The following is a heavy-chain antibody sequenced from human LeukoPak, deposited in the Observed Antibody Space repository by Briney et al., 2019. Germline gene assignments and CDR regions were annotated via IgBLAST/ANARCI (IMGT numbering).Heavy chain of an antibody. Sequence: PSETLSLTCSVSGDSINSNYWSWMRQPPGKGLEWIGYIYYGGRPKYNTSLKSRVSMSVDTSKNQFSLHLRSVTAADTAVYHCARLLAGCPGGRCRAHFDYWGQGTLVTVSS. CDR2: IYYGGRP. D-gene: IGHD2-15*01. CDR1: GDSINSNY. V-gene: IGHV4-59*01. CDR3: ARLLAGCPGGRCRAHFDY. J-gene: IGHJ4*02.